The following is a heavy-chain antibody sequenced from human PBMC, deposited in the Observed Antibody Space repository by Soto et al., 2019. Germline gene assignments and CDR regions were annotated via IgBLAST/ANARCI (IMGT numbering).Heavy chain of an antibody. CDR3: TRAGDYGGRQDAFDI. Sequence: EVQLVESGGGLVQPGGSLRLSCAASGFFFPTYWMSWVRQAPGKGLEWVADINQDESEKYHVDSVKGRLTISRNNPKNSMSMQMNSLRAEDTAIYYCTRAGDYGGRQDAFDIWGQGKMVTVAS. V-gene: IGHV3-7*03. CDR1: GFFFPTYW. CDR2: INQDESEK. D-gene: IGHD4-17*01. J-gene: IGHJ3*02.